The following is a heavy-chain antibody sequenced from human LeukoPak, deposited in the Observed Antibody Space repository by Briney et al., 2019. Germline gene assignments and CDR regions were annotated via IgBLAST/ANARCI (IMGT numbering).Heavy chain of an antibody. CDR1: GFTVSSNY. CDR2: IYSGGST. CDR3: ARDSGHDILTGSFDY. J-gene: IGHJ4*02. V-gene: IGHV3-53*01. D-gene: IGHD3-9*01. Sequence: PGGSLRLSCAASGFTVSSNYMSWVRQAPGKGLEWVSVIYSGGSTYYADSVKGRFTISRDNSKNTLYLQMNSLRAEDTAVYYCARDSGHDILTGSFDYWGQGTLVTVSS.